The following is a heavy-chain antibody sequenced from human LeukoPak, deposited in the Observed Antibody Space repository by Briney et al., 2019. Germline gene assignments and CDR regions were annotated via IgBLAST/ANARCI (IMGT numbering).Heavy chain of an antibody. Sequence: PGRSLRLSCAASGFTFSSYAMHWARQAPGKGLEWVAVISYDGSNKYYADSVKGRFTISRDNSKNTLYLQMNSLRAEDTAVYYCARNPDITMWAPFDYWGQGTLVTVSS. J-gene: IGHJ4*02. V-gene: IGHV3-30-3*01. CDR1: GFTFSSYA. CDR3: ARNPDITMWAPFDY. D-gene: IGHD3-10*02. CDR2: ISYDGSNK.